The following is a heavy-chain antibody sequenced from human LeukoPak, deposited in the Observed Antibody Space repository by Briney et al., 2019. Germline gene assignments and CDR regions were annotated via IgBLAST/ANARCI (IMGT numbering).Heavy chain of an antibody. V-gene: IGHV1-18*01. CDR2: ISAYNGNT. CDR3: ARDQGRSCPVGYGMDV. J-gene: IGHJ6*01. Sequence: ASVKVSCKASGYTFTSSCISWVRQAPGQGLEWMGWISAYNGNTNYAQKLQGRATMTTDTSTSTAYMELRSLRSDDTAVYYCARDQGRSCPVGYGMDVWGQGTTVTVSS. D-gene: IGHD1-26*01. CDR1: GYTFTSSC.